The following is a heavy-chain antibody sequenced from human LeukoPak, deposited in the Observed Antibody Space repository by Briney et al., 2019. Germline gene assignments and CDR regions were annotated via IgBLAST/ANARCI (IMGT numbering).Heavy chain of an antibody. CDR2: IWYDGSNK. Sequence: GRSLRLSCAASGFTFSSYGMHWVRQAPGKGLEWVAVIWYDGSNKYYADSVKGRFTISRDNSKNTLYLQMNSLRAEDTAVYYCAKGPGRTIFGVVIKSSDYWGQGTLVTVSS. CDR3: AKGPGRTIFGVVIKSSDY. J-gene: IGHJ4*02. CDR1: GFTFSSYG. V-gene: IGHV3-33*06. D-gene: IGHD3-3*01.